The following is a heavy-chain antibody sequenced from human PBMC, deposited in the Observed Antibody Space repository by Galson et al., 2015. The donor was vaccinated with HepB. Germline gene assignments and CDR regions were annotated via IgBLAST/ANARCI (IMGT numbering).Heavy chain of an antibody. Sequence: SETLSLTCTVSGGSISSGTYFWGWLRQPPGKALEWIGSTYYSGRRTYYNPSLKSRVTISVDTSKNQLSLKVNSVTAADTAMYYCARLMMGSGTYLDDAFDIWGQGTMVTVSS. V-gene: IGHV4-39*01. D-gene: IGHD1-26*01. CDR3: ARLMMGSGTYLDDAFDI. CDR2: TYYSGRRT. J-gene: IGHJ3*02. CDR1: GGSISSGTYF.